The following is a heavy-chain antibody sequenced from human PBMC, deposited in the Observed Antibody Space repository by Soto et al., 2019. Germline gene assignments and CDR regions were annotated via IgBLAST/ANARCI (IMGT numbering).Heavy chain of an antibody. D-gene: IGHD5-12*01. CDR3: AKDAVSRDGVWLAHV. Sequence: EVQLLESGGHFVHPGGSLRLSCAASGFTFSDYAMIWIRQVPGKVLQWVSGLYGSGRGIHYAESVKGRFTISRDNSAYAVYLQMNNLRVEDSAIYYCAKDAVSRDGVWLAHVWGQGTVVTVSS. V-gene: IGHV3-23*01. CDR2: LYGSGRGI. J-gene: IGHJ4*02. CDR1: GFTFSDYA.